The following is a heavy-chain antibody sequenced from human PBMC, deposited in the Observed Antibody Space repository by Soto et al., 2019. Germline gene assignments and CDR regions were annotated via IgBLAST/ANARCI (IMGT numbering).Heavy chain of an antibody. CDR1: GGTFSSYT. V-gene: IGHV1-69*08. D-gene: IGHD6-6*01. J-gene: IGHJ4*02. CDR3: ARDSSAGQQLVIGS. CDR2: IIPSLGIA. Sequence: QVQLVQSGAEVKKPGSSVKVSCKASGGTFSSYTISWVRQSPGQGREWLGRIIPSLGIANYGKKFQGSVTITADKSTSTGYMELSSLRSMDTAVYYCARDSSAGQQLVIGSWGQGTLITVS.